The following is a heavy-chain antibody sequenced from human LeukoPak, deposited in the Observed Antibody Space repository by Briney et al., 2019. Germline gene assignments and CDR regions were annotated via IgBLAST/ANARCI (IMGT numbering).Heavy chain of an antibody. CDR2: IYGSGST. D-gene: IGHD3-3*01. CDR3: ARVEVRYDFWSGSPPLGMDV. CDR1: GGSISSGGYY. J-gene: IGHJ6*03. V-gene: IGHV4-31*03. Sequence: SETLSLTCTVSGGSISSGGYYWSWIRQHPGKGLEWVGCIYGSGSTYYNASLTRRVTISADTSQHQFSLKLSSVTAAHTAVYYGARVEVRYDFWSGSPPLGMDVWGKGTTVTVSS.